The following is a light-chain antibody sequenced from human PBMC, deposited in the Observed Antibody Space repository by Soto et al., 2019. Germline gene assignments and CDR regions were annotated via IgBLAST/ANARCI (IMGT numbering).Light chain of an antibody. Sequence: QSVLTRPPSASGSPGQSVAISCTGTSSDVGGYNYVSWYQQHPGKAPKLMIYEVNKRPSGVPDRFSGSKSGNTASLTVSGLQAEDEADYYCSSYAGSSHVFGTGTKVTVL. V-gene: IGLV2-8*01. CDR1: SSDVGGYNY. CDR3: SSYAGSSHV. CDR2: EVN. J-gene: IGLJ1*01.